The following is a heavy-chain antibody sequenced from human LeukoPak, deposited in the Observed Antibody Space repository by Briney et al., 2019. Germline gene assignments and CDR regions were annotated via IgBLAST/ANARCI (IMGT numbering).Heavy chain of an antibody. J-gene: IGHJ4*02. CDR1: GFTFSSYA. V-gene: IGHV3-21*01. Sequence: GGSLRLSCAASGFTFSSYAMNWVRQAPGKGLEWVSSISRGSDHIFYADSMKGRFTISRDNAKSSLYLQMNSLGAEDTAVYYCARPYDTRGYFPDYWGQGTLVTVSS. CDR3: ARPYDTRGYFPDY. CDR2: ISRGSDHI. D-gene: IGHD3-22*01.